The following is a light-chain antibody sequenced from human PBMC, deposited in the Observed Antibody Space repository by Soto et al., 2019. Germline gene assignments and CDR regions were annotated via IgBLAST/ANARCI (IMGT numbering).Light chain of an antibody. V-gene: IGLV1-44*01. J-gene: IGLJ2*01. Sequence: QLVLTQPPSASGTPGHSITISCSGSSSNIGTNTVNWYQQLPGTAPKLLIYSDNQRPSGVPDRFSGSKSGTSASLAISGLQSEDEADYYCAAWDDILIGVLFGGGTKLTVL. CDR3: AAWDDILIGVL. CDR1: SSNIGTNT. CDR2: SDN.